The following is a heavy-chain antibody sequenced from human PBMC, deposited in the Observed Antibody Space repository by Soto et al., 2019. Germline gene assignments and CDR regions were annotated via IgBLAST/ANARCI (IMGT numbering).Heavy chain of an antibody. J-gene: IGHJ4*02. CDR3: XXXXXXXXXXXAFDS. CDR1: GAAIDDFY. V-gene: IGHV4-4*09. CDR2: MSTNGQT. Sequence: QVQLQESGPGLVKPSETLSLTCSVSGAAIDDFYWNWXRQPPGKGLEWIGYMSTNGQTGSNPSLXXRVTXSXXXXXXXXXXXXXXXXXXXXXXXXXXXXXXXXXXXXAFDSWGQGTLVTVFS.